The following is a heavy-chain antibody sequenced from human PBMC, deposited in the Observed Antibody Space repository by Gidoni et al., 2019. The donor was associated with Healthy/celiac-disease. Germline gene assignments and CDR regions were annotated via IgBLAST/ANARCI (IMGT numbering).Heavy chain of an antibody. CDR2: IYYSGST. CDR3: ARVMVRGVTP. Sequence: QVQLQESGPGLVKPSETLSLTCPVPGGSISSYYWSWIRQPPGKGLEWIGYIYYSGSTNYNPSLKSRVTISVDTSKNQFSLKLSSVTAADTAVYYCARVMVRGVTPWGQGTLVTVSS. J-gene: IGHJ5*02. D-gene: IGHD3-10*01. CDR1: GGSISSYY. V-gene: IGHV4-59*01.